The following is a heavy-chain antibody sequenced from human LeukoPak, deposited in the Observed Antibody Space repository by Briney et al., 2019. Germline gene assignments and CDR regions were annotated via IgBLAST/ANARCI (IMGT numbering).Heavy chain of an antibody. CDR3: AKAHYDILTGYYMGNWFDP. CDR1: GLTFSSYA. Sequence: GGSLRLSCAASGLTFSSYAMSWVRQAPGKGLEWVSAISGSGGSTYYADSVKGRFTISRDNSKNTLYLRMNSLRAEDTAVYYCAKAHYDILTGYYMGNWFDPWGQGTLVTVSS. J-gene: IGHJ5*02. V-gene: IGHV3-23*01. D-gene: IGHD3-9*01. CDR2: ISGSGGST.